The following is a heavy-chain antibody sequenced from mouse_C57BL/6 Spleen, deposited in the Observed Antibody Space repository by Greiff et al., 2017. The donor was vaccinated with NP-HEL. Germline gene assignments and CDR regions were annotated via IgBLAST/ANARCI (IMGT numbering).Heavy chain of an antibody. D-gene: IGHD2-1*01. V-gene: IGHV5-17*01. J-gene: IGHJ2*01. CDR1: GFTFSDYG. Sequence: EVQGVESGGGLVKPGGSLKLSCAASGFTFSDYGMHWVRQAPEKGLEWVAYISSGSSTIYYADTVKGRFTISRDNAKNTLFLQMTSLRSEDTAMYYCARGIYYGNPYYFDYWGQGTTLTVSS. CDR3: ARGIYYGNPYYFDY. CDR2: ISSGSSTI.